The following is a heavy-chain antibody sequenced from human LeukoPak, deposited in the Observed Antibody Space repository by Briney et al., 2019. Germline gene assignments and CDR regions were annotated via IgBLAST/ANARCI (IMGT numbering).Heavy chain of an antibody. V-gene: IGHV4-39*07. Sequence: PSETLSLTCTVSGGSISSSSYYWGWIRQPPGKGLEWIGSIYYSGSTYYNPSLKSRVTISVDTSKNQFSLKLSSVTAADTAVYYCARKYYDFWSGRESYFDYWGQGTLVTVSS. D-gene: IGHD3-3*01. CDR2: IYYSGST. CDR1: GGSISSSSYY. CDR3: ARKYYDFWSGRESYFDY. J-gene: IGHJ4*02.